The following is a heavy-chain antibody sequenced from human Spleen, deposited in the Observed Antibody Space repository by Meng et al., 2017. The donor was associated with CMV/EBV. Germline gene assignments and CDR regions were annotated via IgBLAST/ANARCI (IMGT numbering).Heavy chain of an antibody. Sequence: TLSLTCTVSGGSISGYYWSWIRQPPGKGLEWIGYIYYSGTTNYNPSLKSRVTISVDTSKNQFSLKLSSVTAADTAVYYCAGWKYYFDYWGQGTLVTVSS. V-gene: IGHV4-59*01. CDR1: GGSISGYY. CDR3: AGWKYYFDY. CDR2: IYYSGTT. D-gene: IGHD1-1*01. J-gene: IGHJ4*02.